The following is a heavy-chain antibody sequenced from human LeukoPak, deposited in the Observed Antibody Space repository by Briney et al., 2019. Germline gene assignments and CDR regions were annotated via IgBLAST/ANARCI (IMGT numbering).Heavy chain of an antibody. Sequence: GRSLRLSCAASGFTFSSYAMHWVRQAPGKGLEWVAVISYDGSNKYYADSVKGRFTISRDNSKNTLYLQMNSLRAEDTAVYYCAREIGGSSGYWLYYYYGMDVWGQGTTVTVSS. D-gene: IGHD3-22*01. CDR3: AREIGGSSGYWLYYYYGMDV. CDR1: GFTFSSYA. J-gene: IGHJ6*02. V-gene: IGHV3-30-3*01. CDR2: ISYDGSNK.